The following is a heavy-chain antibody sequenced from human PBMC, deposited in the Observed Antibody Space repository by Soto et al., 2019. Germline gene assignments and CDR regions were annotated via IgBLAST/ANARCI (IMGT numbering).Heavy chain of an antibody. Sequence: QVQLVQSGAEVKKPGASVKVSCKASGYTFTDYYVHWVRQAPGQGLEWMGWINPYSGATNYAQEFQDWVTXXGXAXXSTAYLELTTLVSDDTAVYYCARARANVAPNWFDPWGQGTLVIVSS. CDR1: GYTFTDYY. CDR2: INPYSGAT. J-gene: IGHJ5*02. CDR3: ARARANVAPNWFDP. D-gene: IGHD5-12*01. V-gene: IGHV1-2*04.